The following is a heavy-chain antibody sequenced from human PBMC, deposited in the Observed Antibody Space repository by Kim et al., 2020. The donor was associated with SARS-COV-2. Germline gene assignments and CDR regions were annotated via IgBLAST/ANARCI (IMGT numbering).Heavy chain of an antibody. CDR2: IHHSGNT. CDR3: ARDDSGGYNGYFYYNGLDV. Sequence: SETLSLTCTVSGGSISNYYWTWIRQPPGKGLEWIGYIHHSGNTNYNPSLNSRVTMSVDTSKNQFSLNLSSVTAADTAVYFCARDDSGGYNGYFYYNGLDVWGPGTTVTVSS. J-gene: IGHJ6*02. CDR1: GGSISNYY. D-gene: IGHD6-19*01. V-gene: IGHV4-59*01.